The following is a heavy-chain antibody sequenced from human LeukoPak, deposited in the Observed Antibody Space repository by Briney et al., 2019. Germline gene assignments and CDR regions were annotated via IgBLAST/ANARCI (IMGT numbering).Heavy chain of an antibody. CDR3: AKPARTDYADY. J-gene: IGHJ4*02. V-gene: IGHV3-23*01. D-gene: IGHD1-14*01. CDR1: GFTFSSYG. CDR2: ISATGGTT. Sequence: GGSLRLSCAASGFTFSSYGMSWVRQAPGKGLEWVSAISATGGTTYYADSVKGRFTISRDNSKNTLYLHMNSLRAEDTAVYYCAKPARTDYADYWGLGTLVTVSS.